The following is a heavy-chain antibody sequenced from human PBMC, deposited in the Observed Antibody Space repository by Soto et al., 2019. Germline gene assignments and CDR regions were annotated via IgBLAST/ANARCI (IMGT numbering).Heavy chain of an antibody. CDR2: IYHSGST. CDR1: GYSISSGYY. J-gene: IGHJ3*02. V-gene: IGHV4-38-2*02. CDR3: AISNRDAFDI. Sequence: SETLSLTCTVSGYSISSGYYWGWIRQPPGKGLEWIGSIYHSGSTYYNPSLKSRVTISVDTSKNQFSLKLSSVTAADTAVYYCAISNRDAFDIWGQGTMVTVSS.